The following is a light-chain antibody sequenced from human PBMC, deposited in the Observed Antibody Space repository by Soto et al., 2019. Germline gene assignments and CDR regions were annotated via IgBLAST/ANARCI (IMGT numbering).Light chain of an antibody. CDR1: QSVSSSY. Sequence: EIVLTQSPGTLSLSPGERATLSCRASQSVSSSYLAWYQQKPGQAPRLLIYGASSRATGIPDRFSGSGSGTGFTLTISRLEPEDFAVYFCQQYASSPPFTFGQGTKVEIK. V-gene: IGKV3-20*01. J-gene: IGKJ2*01. CDR2: GAS. CDR3: QQYASSPPFT.